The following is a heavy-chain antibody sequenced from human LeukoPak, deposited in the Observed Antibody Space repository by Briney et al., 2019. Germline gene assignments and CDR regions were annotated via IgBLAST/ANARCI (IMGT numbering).Heavy chain of an antibody. CDR1: GGSISSYY. Sequence: PSETLSLPCTVSGGSISSYYWSWIRQPAGKGLEWIGRIYTSWSTNYNPSLNSRVTMSVDTSKNQFSLKLSSVTAADTAVYYCAREIGSGSYYNVPYYFDYWGQGTLVTVSS. CDR2: IYTSWST. CDR3: AREIGSGSYYNVPYYFDY. J-gene: IGHJ4*02. D-gene: IGHD3-10*01. V-gene: IGHV4-4*07.